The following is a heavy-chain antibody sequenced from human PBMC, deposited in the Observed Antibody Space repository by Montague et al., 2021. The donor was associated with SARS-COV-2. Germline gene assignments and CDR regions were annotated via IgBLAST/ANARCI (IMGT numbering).Heavy chain of an antibody. D-gene: IGHD2-15*01. V-gene: IGHV4-39*07. CDR2: IYYSGST. J-gene: IGHJ4*02. CDR3: ARVISRQNNIVVVGLYYFDY. CDR1: GGSISSSSYY. Sequence: SDTLSLTCTVSGGSISSSSYYWGWIRQPPGKGPEWIGSIYYSGSTYYNPSLKSRVTISVDTSKNQLSLKLSSVTAADTAVYYCARVISRQNNIVVVGLYYFDYWGQGTLVTVSS.